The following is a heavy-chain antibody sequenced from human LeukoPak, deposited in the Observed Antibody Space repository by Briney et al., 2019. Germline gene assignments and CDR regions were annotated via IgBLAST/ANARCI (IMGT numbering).Heavy chain of an antibody. D-gene: IGHD5-18*01. CDR1: GGSISSSSYY. V-gene: IGHV4-39*07. CDR3: ARRLMDPGDPDLSGYSYGFRD. CDR2: INHSGST. J-gene: IGHJ4*02. Sequence: PSETLSLTCTVSGGSISSSSYYWGWIRQPPGKGLEWIGEINHSGSTNYNPSLKSRVTISVDTSKNQFSLKLSSVTAADTAVYYCARRLMDPGDPDLSGYSYGFRDWGQGTLVTVSS.